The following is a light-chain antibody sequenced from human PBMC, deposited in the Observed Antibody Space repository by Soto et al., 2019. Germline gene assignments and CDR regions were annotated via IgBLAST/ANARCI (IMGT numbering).Light chain of an antibody. CDR3: QQYGRSLRT. V-gene: IGKV3-20*01. CDR1: QSVDSTY. Sequence: EIVLTQSPGTLSLSPGERATLSCRASQSVDSTYLAWYQQKPGQAPRLLIYGASSRATGIPDRISGGGSGTDFTLTLSRLDPEDSAVYYCQQYGRSLRTFDQGTKVEIK. J-gene: IGKJ1*01. CDR2: GAS.